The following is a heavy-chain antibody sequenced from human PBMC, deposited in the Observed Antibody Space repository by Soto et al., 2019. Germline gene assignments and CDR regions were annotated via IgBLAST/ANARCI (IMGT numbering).Heavy chain of an antibody. V-gene: IGHV3-9*01. J-gene: IGHJ1*01. CDR3: VKDESINWYSGHFRH. Sequence: AGGSLRLSCAASGFTFDDYAMHWFRQVPGKGLEWVSGINWNSGSIGYGDSVKGRFAISRDNAKNSLHLQMSSLSAEDTAFYYCVKDESINWYSGHFRHWGQGTLVTVSS. CDR1: GFTFDDYA. D-gene: IGHD6-13*01. CDR2: INWNSGSI.